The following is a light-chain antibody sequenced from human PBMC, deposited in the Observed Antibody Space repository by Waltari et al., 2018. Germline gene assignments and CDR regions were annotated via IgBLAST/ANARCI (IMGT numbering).Light chain of an antibody. J-gene: IGKJ1*01. CDR1: QSVSSY. CDR2: SAS. Sequence: EIVLTQSPATLSLSPGERATLSCRASQSVSSYLAWYQQMPGQAPRLLIYSASNRATGIPASFSGSGSGTDFTLIISSLEPEDFAVYYCQQRSNWPRTFGQGTKVEIK. V-gene: IGKV3-11*01. CDR3: QQRSNWPRT.